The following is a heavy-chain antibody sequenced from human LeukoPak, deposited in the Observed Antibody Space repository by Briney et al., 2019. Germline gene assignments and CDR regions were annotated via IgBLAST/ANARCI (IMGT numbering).Heavy chain of an antibody. CDR1: GFTFSSYW. Sequence: GGSLRLSCAASGFTFSSYWMTWVRQAPGKGLEWVANIKQEGSEKYYGDSVKGRFTISRDNARNSLYLQMNSLRTEDTAVYYCARAGTRSTSPPDYWGQGTLVTVSS. V-gene: IGHV3-7*01. J-gene: IGHJ4*02. CDR2: IKQEGSEK. D-gene: IGHD2-2*01. CDR3: ARAGTRSTSPPDY.